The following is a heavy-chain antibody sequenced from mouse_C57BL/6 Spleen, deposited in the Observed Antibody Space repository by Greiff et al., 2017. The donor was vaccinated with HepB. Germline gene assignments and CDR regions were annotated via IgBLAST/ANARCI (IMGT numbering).Heavy chain of an antibody. D-gene: IGHD2-2*01. V-gene: IGHV3-6*01. J-gene: IGHJ4*01. Sequence: EVKLVESGPGLVKPSQSLSLTCSVTGYSITSGYYWNWIRQFPGNKLEWMGYISYDGSNNYNPSLKNRISITRDTSKNQFFLKLNSVTTEDTATYYCAREGGYPYYYAMDYWGQGTSVTVSS. CDR2: ISYDGSN. CDR3: AREGGYPYYYAMDY. CDR1: GYSITSGYY.